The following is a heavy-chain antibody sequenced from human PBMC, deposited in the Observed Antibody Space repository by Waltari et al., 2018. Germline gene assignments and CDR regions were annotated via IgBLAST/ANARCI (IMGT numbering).Heavy chain of an antibody. CDR2: IKQDGIEK. Sequence: EVQMVESGGGLVQPGGSLRLSCAFSGFTFRGFWISWVRQTPGKGLEWVASIKQDGIEKTYLDSVKGRFTISRDNSNKSLYLQMNSLRAADTAVYYCVSGVVGAPRSFDCWGPGTLVTVSS. V-gene: IGHV3-7*01. D-gene: IGHD1-26*01. J-gene: IGHJ4*02. CDR3: VSGVVGAPRSFDC. CDR1: GFTFRGFW.